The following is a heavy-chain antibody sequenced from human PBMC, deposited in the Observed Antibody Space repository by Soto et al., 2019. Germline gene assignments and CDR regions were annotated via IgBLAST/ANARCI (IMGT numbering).Heavy chain of an antibody. CDR3: ARRRPELHRERYWFDP. J-gene: IGHJ5*02. CDR2: IIPIFGTA. Sequence: SVKVSCKASGGTFSSYAISWVRQAPGQGLEWMGGIIPIFGTANYAQKFQGRVTITADESTSTAYMELSSLRSEDTAVYYCARRRPELHRERYWFDPWGQGTLVTVSS. V-gene: IGHV1-69*13. D-gene: IGHD1-7*01. CDR1: GGTFSSYA.